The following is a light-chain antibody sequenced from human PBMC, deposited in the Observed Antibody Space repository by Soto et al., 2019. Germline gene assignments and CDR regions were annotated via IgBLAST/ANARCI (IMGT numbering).Light chain of an antibody. CDR3: QQYHNWPPQYT. CDR2: GAS. Sequence: EIVMTQSPASLSVSPGEGATLSCRASQTVASNLAWYQQKPGQGPRLLIHGASTRATGVPARFSGSWSGTDFTLTIRSLQSEDFAVYYCQQYHNWPPQYTFGQGTKLKIK. V-gene: IGKV3-15*01. J-gene: IGKJ2*01. CDR1: QTVASN.